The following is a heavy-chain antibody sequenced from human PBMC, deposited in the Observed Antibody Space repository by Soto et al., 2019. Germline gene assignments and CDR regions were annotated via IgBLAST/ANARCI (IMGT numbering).Heavy chain of an antibody. CDR1: Y. J-gene: IGHJ6*03. CDR2: ISSSGSTI. CDR3: ARAPPFLDYYYYMDV. Sequence: YGSCILKNKGKGLEWVSYISSSGSTIYYADSVKGRFTISRDNAKNSLYLQMNSLRAEDTAVYYCARAPPFLDYYYYMDVWGKGTTVTVSS. V-gene: IGHV3-11*01.